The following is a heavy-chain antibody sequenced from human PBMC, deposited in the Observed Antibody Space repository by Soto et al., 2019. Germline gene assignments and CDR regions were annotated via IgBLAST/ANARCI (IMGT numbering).Heavy chain of an antibody. CDR1: GFTFSSYA. Sequence: GGSLRLSCAASGFTFSSYAMHWVRQAPGKGLEWVAVISYDGSNKYYADSVKGRFTISRDNSKNTLYLQMNSLRAEDTAVYYCAREADYWGQGTLVTVSS. CDR3: AREADY. J-gene: IGHJ4*02. V-gene: IGHV3-30-3*01. CDR2: ISYDGSNK.